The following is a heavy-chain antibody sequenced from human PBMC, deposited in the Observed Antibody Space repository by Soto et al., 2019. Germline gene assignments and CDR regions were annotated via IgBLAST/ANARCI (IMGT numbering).Heavy chain of an antibody. CDR2: IYYSGST. CDR3: ARTSGVLEWLLYLEN. V-gene: IGHV4-59*08. D-gene: IGHD3-3*01. CDR1: GGSISSYY. Sequence: PSETLSLTCTVSGGSISSYYWSWIRQPPGKGLEWIGYIYYSGSTNYNPSLKSRVTISVDTSKNQFSLKLSSVTAADTAVYYCARTSGVLEWLLYLENWGQGTLVTVSS. J-gene: IGHJ4*02.